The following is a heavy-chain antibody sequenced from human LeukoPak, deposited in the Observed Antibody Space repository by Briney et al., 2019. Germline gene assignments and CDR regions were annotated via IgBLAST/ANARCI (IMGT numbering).Heavy chain of an antibody. CDR3: ARIDFWSGLRLPSDYFDS. D-gene: IGHD3-3*01. CDR2: INPNSGCT. V-gene: IGHV1-2*02. Sequence: GASVKVSCKASGYTFTGYYMHWVRQAPGQGLEWMGWINPNSGCTNYVQKFQGRVTMTTDTSPSTPYMELRSLRSDDPAVYYCARIDFWSGLRLPSDYFDSWGQGTLVTVSS. J-gene: IGHJ4*02. CDR1: GYTFTGYY.